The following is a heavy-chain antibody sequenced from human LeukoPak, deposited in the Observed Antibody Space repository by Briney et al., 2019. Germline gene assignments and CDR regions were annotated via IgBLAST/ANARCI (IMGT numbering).Heavy chain of an antibody. Sequence: ASVKVSCKASGYTFTSYYMHWVRQAPGQGLEWMGIINPSGGSTSYAQKFHGRVTMTRDTSTSTVYMELSSLRSEDTAVYYCARDLYDSSGYYLPLRYWGQGTMVTVSS. D-gene: IGHD3-22*01. CDR3: ARDLYDSSGYYLPLRY. CDR2: INPSGGST. CDR1: GYTFTSYY. J-gene: IGHJ4*02. V-gene: IGHV1-46*01.